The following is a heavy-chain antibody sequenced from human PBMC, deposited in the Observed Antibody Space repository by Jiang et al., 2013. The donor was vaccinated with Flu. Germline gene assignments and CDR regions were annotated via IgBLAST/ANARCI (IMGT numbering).Heavy chain of an antibody. J-gene: IGHJ2*01. V-gene: IGHV6-1*01. Sequence: QTLSLTCAISGDSVSSNSAAWSWIRQSPSRGLEWLGRTYYRSKWINEYAVSVSSRMTINTDTSKNQFSLQLNSVTPEDTAVYYCARWAHNLGQFDLWGRGTLVTVSS. CDR1: GDSVSSNSAA. CDR3: ARWAHNLGQFDL. CDR2: TYYRSKWIN. D-gene: IGHD7-27*01.